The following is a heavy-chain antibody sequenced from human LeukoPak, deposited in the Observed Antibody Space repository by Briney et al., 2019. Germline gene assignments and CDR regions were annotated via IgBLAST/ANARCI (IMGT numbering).Heavy chain of an antibody. J-gene: IGHJ4*02. Sequence: GESLKISCKGSGYSFTNYWIGWVRQMPGRGLEWMGIIYPVASDTRYSTSFQGQVTISADKSINTAYLQWSSLKASDTAMYYCARLTNFYGDYWGQGALVTVSS. CDR2: IYPVASDT. CDR3: ARLTNFYGDY. V-gene: IGHV5-51*01. CDR1: GYSFTNYW. D-gene: IGHD2-2*01.